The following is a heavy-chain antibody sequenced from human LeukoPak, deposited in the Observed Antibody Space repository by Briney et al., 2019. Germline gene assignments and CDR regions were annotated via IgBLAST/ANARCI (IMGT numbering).Heavy chain of an antibody. V-gene: IGHV3-48*03. CDR1: GFTFSSYE. CDR3: ARESIAVAGAPFDY. CDR2: ISSGSTI. D-gene: IGHD6-19*01. J-gene: IGHJ4*02. Sequence: AGGSLRLSCAASGFTFSSYEMNWVRQAPRKGLEWVSYISSGSTIYDADSVKGRFTISRDNAKNSLYLQMNSLRAEDTAVYYCARESIAVAGAPFDYWGQGTLVTVSS.